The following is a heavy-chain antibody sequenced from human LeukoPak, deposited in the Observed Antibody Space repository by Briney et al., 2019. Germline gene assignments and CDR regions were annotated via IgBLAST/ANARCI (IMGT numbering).Heavy chain of an antibody. CDR2: INHSGST. CDR1: GGSFSGYY. Sequence: SETLSLTCAVYGGSFSGYYWSWIRQPPGKGLEWIGEINHSGSTNYNPSLKSRVTISVDTSKNQFSLKLSSVTAADTAVYYCARDAGITIFGVANWWYYFDYWGQGTLVTVSS. J-gene: IGHJ4*02. CDR3: ARDAGITIFGVANWWYYFDY. D-gene: IGHD3-3*01. V-gene: IGHV4-34*01.